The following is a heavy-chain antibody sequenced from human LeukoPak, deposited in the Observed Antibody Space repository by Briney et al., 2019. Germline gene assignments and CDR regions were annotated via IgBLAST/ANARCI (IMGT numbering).Heavy chain of an antibody. D-gene: IGHD3-16*01. V-gene: IGHV3-21*01. CDR3: ARAAENYGGRFDS. CDR1: GFTLSSHS. Sequence: GGSLRLSCAASGFTLSSHSMNWVRQAPGKGLEWVSSISSSSSYIYYADSVKGRFTISRDNAKNSLYLQMNSLRAEDTAVYYCARAAENYGGRFDSWGQGTLVTVSS. CDR2: ISSSSSYI. J-gene: IGHJ4*02.